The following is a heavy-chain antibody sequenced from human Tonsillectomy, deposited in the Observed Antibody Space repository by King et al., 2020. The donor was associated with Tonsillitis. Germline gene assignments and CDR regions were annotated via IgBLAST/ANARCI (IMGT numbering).Heavy chain of an antibody. CDR2: ISGSGANT. CDR1: GFTFSSYA. Sequence: VQLVESGGGLVQPGGSLRLSCAASGFTFSSYAMSWVRQAPGKGLEWVSVISGSGANTYYADSVKGRFTISRDSSKNTLYLQMNSLRAEDTAGYYCARAYLSRPLGRSTYYFDYWGQGTLVTVSS. D-gene: IGHD2/OR15-2a*01. J-gene: IGHJ4*02. CDR3: ARAYLSRPLGRSTYYFDY. V-gene: IGHV3-23*04.